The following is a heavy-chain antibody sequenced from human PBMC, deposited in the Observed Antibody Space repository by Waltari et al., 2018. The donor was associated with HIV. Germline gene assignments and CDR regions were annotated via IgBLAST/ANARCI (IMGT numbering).Heavy chain of an antibody. J-gene: IGHJ4*02. CDR1: GFDLRHYS. D-gene: IGHD3-10*01. CDR3: VRDDPGYGPIDY. Sequence: DVYLVESGGGVVKIGGSIRLTCEASGFDLRHYSMHWVRQSPVRGLGGGASIGRGNNEKEYLDFVRGRFVISRDNAESSVYLQMESLREEDTATYFCVRDDPGYGPIDYWGQGTRVTV. V-gene: IGHV3-21*04. CDR2: IGRGNNEK.